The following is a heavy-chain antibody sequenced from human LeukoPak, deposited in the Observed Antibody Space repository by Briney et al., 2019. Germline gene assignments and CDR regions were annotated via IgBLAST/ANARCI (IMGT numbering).Heavy chain of an antibody. CDR2: IKQDGSEK. CDR3: AKDFDYYDSSASLDY. Sequence: GGSLRLSCAASGFTFSSYWMSWVRQAPGKGLEWVANIKQDGSEKYYVDSVKGRFTISRDNAKNSLYLQMNRLRAEDTAVYYCAKDFDYYDSSASLDYWGQGTLVTVSS. D-gene: IGHD3-22*01. CDR1: GFTFSSYW. J-gene: IGHJ4*02. V-gene: IGHV3-7*03.